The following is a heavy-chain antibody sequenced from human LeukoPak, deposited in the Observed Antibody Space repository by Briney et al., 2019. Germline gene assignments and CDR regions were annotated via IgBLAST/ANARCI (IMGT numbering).Heavy chain of an antibody. D-gene: IGHD5-18*01. CDR1: GFTFSSYA. Sequence: PGGSLRLSCAASGFTFSSYAMHWVRQAPGKGLEWVAVISYDGSNKYYADSVKGRFTISRDNSKNTLYLQMNSLRAEDTAVYYCARDGKPWIQPEYYYYGMDVWGQGTTVTVSS. CDR2: ISYDGSNK. J-gene: IGHJ6*02. CDR3: ARDGKPWIQPEYYYYGMDV. V-gene: IGHV3-30-3*01.